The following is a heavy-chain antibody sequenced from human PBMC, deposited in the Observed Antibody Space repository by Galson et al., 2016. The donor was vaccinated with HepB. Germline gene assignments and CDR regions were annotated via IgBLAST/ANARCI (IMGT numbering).Heavy chain of an antibody. J-gene: IGHJ4*02. CDR2: TSPDGSNK. CDR3: AKDGGHFGSGTYSDY. CDR1: GFTFSYYG. V-gene: IGHV3-30*18. Sequence: SLRLSCAGSGFTFSYYGMHWVRQAPGKGLEWVALTSPDGSNKKYADSVKGRFTVSRDNSKNTVYLQMNSLRPDDTAVYCCAKDGGHFGSGTYSDYWGQGVLVTVSS. D-gene: IGHD3-10*01.